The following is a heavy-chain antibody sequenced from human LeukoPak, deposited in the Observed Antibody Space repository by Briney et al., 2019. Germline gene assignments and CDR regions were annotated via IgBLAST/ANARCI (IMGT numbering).Heavy chain of an antibody. CDR1: GGSLTVYY. V-gene: IGHV4-34*01. Sequence: SETLSLTCAVYGGSLTVYYWSWIRQSPEKGLEWIGEISHEGDSIYNPSLKSRLTLSVDMSKNQFSLNLRSVTAADTAVYYCARGRNYVSDYYFDVWGKGTTVIVSS. CDR2: ISHEGDS. D-gene: IGHD1-7*01. CDR3: ARGRNYVSDYYFDV. J-gene: IGHJ6*03.